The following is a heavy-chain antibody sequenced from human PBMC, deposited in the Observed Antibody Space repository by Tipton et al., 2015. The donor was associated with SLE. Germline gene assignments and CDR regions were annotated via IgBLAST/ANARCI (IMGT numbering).Heavy chain of an antibody. CDR2: ISSTGSAI. CDR3: ARGPALDSTGYYMDV. D-gene: IGHD1-1*01. J-gene: IGHJ6*03. V-gene: IGHV3-48*03. Sequence: GSLRLSCAASEFTFSLYEMNWVRQSPGKGLEWISYISSTGSAIYYADSVKGRFTISRDNAKNSVFLQMSSLRGEDAALYYCARGPALDSTGYYMDVWGRGTTVIVSS. CDR1: EFTFSLYE.